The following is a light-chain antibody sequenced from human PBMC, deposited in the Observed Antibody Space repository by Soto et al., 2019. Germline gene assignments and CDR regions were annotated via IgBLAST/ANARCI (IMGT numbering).Light chain of an antibody. CDR2: KAS. Sequence: DIQMTQSPSILSASVGDRVTITCRASQSISSWLAWYQQKPGKAPKILIYKASSLESGVPSRFSGSGSGTEFTLTISSLQPDDFETYYCQQYNGYRWTFGQGTKVDIK. CDR1: QSISSW. CDR3: QQYNGYRWT. V-gene: IGKV1-5*03. J-gene: IGKJ1*01.